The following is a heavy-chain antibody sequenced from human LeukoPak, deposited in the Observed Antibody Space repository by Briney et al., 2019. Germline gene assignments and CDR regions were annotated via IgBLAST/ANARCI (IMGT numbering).Heavy chain of an antibody. CDR1: GGTFSSYA. D-gene: IGHD3-22*01. Sequence: ASVKVSCKASGGTFSSYAISWVRQAPGQGLEWMGGIIPIFGTANYAQKFQGRVTITADESTSTAYMELSSLRSEDTAVYYCARVPTMIVVALQGAFDIWGQGTMVTVSS. CDR2: IIPIFGTA. J-gene: IGHJ3*02. CDR3: ARVPTMIVVALQGAFDI. V-gene: IGHV1-69*13.